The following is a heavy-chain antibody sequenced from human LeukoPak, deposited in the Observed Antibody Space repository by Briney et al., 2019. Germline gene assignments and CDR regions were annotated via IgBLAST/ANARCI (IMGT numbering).Heavy chain of an antibody. CDR2: INYSGRT. Sequence: SETLSLTCTVSGSSISSSIYYWGRIRQPPGKGLEWIGNINYSGRTYYNLSLKSLVTMSVDPSKHQFSLKLSSETAADAAVFYCGRGGRYFDWTRVYFDYWGQGTLVTVSS. CDR3: GRGGRYFDWTRVYFDY. V-gene: IGHV4-39*07. J-gene: IGHJ4*02. D-gene: IGHD3-9*01. CDR1: GSSISSSIYY.